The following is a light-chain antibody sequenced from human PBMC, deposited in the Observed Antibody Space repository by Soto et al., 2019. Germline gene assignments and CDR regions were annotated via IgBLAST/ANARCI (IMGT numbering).Light chain of an antibody. V-gene: IGKV1-9*01. Sequence: IQLTQSPSSLSASVGDRVTITCRAGQGISSLAWYQQKPGKAPNLLISAASTLQTGVPSRFSGSGSGTDFALTISSLQPEDFVTYYCQQIDSYPRTFGQGTKVEIK. CDR3: QQIDSYPRT. CDR1: QGISS. J-gene: IGKJ1*01. CDR2: AAS.